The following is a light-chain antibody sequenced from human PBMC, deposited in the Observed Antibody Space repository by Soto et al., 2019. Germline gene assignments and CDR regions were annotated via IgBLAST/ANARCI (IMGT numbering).Light chain of an antibody. CDR3: LQYNDWPRT. J-gene: IGKJ1*01. Sequence: EIVMTQSPATLSVSQGETATLSCRASQSIRTDLAWYQQRPGQAPRLLISRSSSRASGIPARFSGTGSGTVFTLTTTSVQSDDFAVYYCLQYNDWPRTFGQGTKVDFK. V-gene: IGKV3-15*01. CDR1: QSIRTD. CDR2: RSS.